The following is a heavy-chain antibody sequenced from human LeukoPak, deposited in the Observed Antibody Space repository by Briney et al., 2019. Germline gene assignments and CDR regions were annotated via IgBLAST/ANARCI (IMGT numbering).Heavy chain of an antibody. CDR2: IYYSGST. Sequence: SETLSLTCTVSGGSFSSYYWSWIRQPPGEGLEWIGYIYYSGSTNYNPSLKSRVTISVDTSNNQFSLRLNSVTAADTAVYYCAREGGEGNFDYWGQGTLVTVSS. CDR3: AREGGEGNFDY. V-gene: IGHV4-59*01. CDR1: GGSFSSYY. D-gene: IGHD2-15*01. J-gene: IGHJ4*02.